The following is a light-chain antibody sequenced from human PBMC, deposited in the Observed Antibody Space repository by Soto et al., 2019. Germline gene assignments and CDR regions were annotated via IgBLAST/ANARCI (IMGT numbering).Light chain of an antibody. CDR2: GAS. CDR3: QQYGSSGT. CDR1: QSVSSS. J-gene: IGKJ1*01. Sequence: EIVLTQSPGTLSLSPGERVTLSCRASQSVSSSLAWYQQKPGQAPRLLIYGASNRATGIPDRFSGSGSGTDFTLTISRLEPEDFAVYYCQQYGSSGTFGQGTKVDIK. V-gene: IGKV3-20*01.